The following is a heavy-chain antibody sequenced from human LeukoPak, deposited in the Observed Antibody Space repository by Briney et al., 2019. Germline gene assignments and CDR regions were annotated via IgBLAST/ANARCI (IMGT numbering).Heavy chain of an antibody. CDR1: GGSISSSSYY. D-gene: IGHD5-18*01. Sequence: SETLSLTCTVSGGSISSSSYYWSWIRQPPGKGLEWIGCIYYSGSTNYNPSLKSRVTISVDTSKNQFSLKLSSVTAADTAVYYCARVHVASHTAMVNLYYYYYYMDVWGKGTTVTVSS. J-gene: IGHJ6*03. V-gene: IGHV4-61*01. CDR3: ARVHVASHTAMVNLYYYYYYMDV. CDR2: IYYSGST.